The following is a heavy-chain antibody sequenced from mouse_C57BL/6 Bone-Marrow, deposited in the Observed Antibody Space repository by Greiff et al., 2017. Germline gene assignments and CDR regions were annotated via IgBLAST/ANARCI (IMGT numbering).Heavy chain of an antibody. CDR2: ISYDGSN. D-gene: IGHD1-1*01. J-gene: IGHJ2*01. CDR3: ARDYYGHY. Sequence: EVKLMESGPGLVKPSQSLSLTCSVTGYSITSGYYWNWIRQFPGNKLEWMGYISYDGSNNYNPSLKNRISITRDTSKNQFFLKLNSVTTEDTATYYCARDYYGHYWGQGTTLTVSS. CDR1: GYSITSGYY. V-gene: IGHV3-6*01.